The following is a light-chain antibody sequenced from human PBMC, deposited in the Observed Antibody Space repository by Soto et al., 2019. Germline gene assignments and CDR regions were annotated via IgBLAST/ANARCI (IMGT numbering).Light chain of an antibody. CDR3: SSYTSSSTLYV. CDR2: EVN. CDR1: SSDVGGYNY. V-gene: IGLV2-8*01. Sequence: QSVLTQRPSASGSPGQSVAISCTGSSSDVGGYNYVSWYQQHPGKAPKLMIYEVNKRPSGVPDRFSGSKSGNTASLTVSGLQAEDEADYYCSSYTSSSTLYVFGTGTKVTVL. J-gene: IGLJ1*01.